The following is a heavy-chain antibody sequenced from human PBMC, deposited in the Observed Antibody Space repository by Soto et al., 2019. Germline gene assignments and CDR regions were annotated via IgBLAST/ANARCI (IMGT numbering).Heavy chain of an antibody. CDR2: IYYSGST. CDR1: GGSISSGDYY. Sequence: SETLSLTCTVSGGSISSGDYYWSWIRQPPGKGLEWIGYIYYSGSTYYNPSLKSRVTISVDTSKNQFSLKLSSVTAADTAVYYCARVGVVPAALEDYFDYWGQGTLVTVSS. CDR3: ARVGVVPAALEDYFDY. V-gene: IGHV4-30-4*01. J-gene: IGHJ4*02. D-gene: IGHD2-2*01.